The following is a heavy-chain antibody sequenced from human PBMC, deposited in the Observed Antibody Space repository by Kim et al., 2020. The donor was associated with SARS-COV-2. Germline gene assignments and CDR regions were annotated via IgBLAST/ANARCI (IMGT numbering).Heavy chain of an antibody. J-gene: IGHJ3*02. CDR3: AKLAPLYPLRYFDWLYGAFDI. Sequence: GGSLRLSCAASGFTFSSYAMSWVRQAPGKGLEWVSAISGSGGSTYYADSVKGRFTISRDNSKNTLYLQMNSLRAEDTAVYYCAKLAPLYPLRYFDWLYGAFDIWGQGTMVTVSS. D-gene: IGHD3-9*01. CDR2: ISGSGGST. CDR1: GFTFSSYA. V-gene: IGHV3-23*01.